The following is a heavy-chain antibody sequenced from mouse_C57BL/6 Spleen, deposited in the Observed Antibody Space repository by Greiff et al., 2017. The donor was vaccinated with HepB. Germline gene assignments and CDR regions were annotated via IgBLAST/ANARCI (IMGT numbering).Heavy chain of an antibody. V-gene: IGHV5-17*01. CDR3: AMYYDYDDPFAY. Sequence: DVQLVESGGGLVKPGGSLKLSCAASGFTFSDYGMHWVRQAPEKGLEWVAYISSGSSTIYYADTVKGRFTISRDNAKNTLFLQMTSLRSEDTAMYYCAMYYDYDDPFAYWGQGTLVTVSA. D-gene: IGHD2-4*01. J-gene: IGHJ3*01. CDR2: ISSGSSTI. CDR1: GFTFSDYG.